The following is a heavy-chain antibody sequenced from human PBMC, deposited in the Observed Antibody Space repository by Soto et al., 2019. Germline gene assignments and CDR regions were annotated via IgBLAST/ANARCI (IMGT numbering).Heavy chain of an antibody. J-gene: IGHJ4*02. CDR1: GASISSGGYF. Sequence: QVQLQESGPGLVKPSQTLSLACSVSGASISSGGYFWSWIRQLPGKGLEWIGYIHYSGSTYSNPSLTSRVVMSMDTSKNDFSLKLNSVTAADTAVFYCARGFVETAMAFDYWGQGALVTVSS. CDR3: ARGFVETAMAFDY. V-gene: IGHV4-31*03. CDR2: IHYSGST. D-gene: IGHD5-18*01.